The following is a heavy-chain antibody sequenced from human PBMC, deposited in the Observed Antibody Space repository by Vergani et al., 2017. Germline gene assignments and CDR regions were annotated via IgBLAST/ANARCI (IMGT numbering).Heavy chain of an antibody. CDR2: INAGNGNT. V-gene: IGHV1-3*01. CDR1: GYTFTSYA. Sequence: QVQLVQSGAEVKKPGASVKVSCKASGYTFTSYAMHWVRQAPGQRLEWMGWINAGNGNTKYSQKFQGRVTITRDTAASTAYMELSSLRSEDTAVYYCARDVLYCSSTSCYTAWWTGDPRGLDYWGQGTLVTVSS. CDR3: ARDVLYCSSTSCYTAWWTGDPRGLDY. D-gene: IGHD2-2*02. J-gene: IGHJ4*02.